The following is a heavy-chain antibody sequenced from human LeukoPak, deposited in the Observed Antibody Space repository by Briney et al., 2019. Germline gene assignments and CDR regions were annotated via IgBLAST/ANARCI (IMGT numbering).Heavy chain of an antibody. Sequence: GGSLRLSCAVSGFTFSSYWMSWVRQAPGKGLEWVANIKQDGSEKYYVDSVEGRFIISRDNAKKPLYLQMNSLRAEDTAMYYCAKGGYRPDYWGQGTLVTVSS. CDR1: GFTFSSYW. D-gene: IGHD5-12*01. CDR3: AKGGYRPDY. V-gene: IGHV3-7*05. CDR2: IKQDGSEK. J-gene: IGHJ4*02.